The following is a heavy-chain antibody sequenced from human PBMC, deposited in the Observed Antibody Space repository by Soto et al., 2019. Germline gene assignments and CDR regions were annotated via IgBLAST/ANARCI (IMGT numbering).Heavy chain of an antibody. J-gene: IGHJ4*02. CDR2: INSDGSST. CDR1: GFTFRSYW. CDR3: ASGGSSLNFDS. Sequence: EVQLVESGGGLVQPGGSLRLSCAAAGFTFRSYWMQWVRQAPGKGLVWVLWINSDGSSTSYADSVKGRFTISRDNAKNTLYLQMNSLRAEDTAVYYCASGGSSLNFDSWGQGTLVTVSS. V-gene: IGHV3-74*01. D-gene: IGHD6-6*01.